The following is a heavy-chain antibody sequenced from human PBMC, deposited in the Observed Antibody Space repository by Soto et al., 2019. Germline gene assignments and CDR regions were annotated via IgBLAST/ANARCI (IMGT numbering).Heavy chain of an antibody. V-gene: IGHV3-21*01. Sequence: PVGSLRLSCAASGFTFSSYSMNWVRQAPGKGLEWVSSISSSSSYIYYADSVKGRFTISRDNAKSSLYLQMNSLRAEDTAVYYCARPTGILPYSSSWYDYWGQGTLVTVSS. CDR2: ISSSSSYI. CDR3: ARPTGILPYSSSWYDY. CDR1: GFTFSSYS. J-gene: IGHJ4*02. D-gene: IGHD6-13*01.